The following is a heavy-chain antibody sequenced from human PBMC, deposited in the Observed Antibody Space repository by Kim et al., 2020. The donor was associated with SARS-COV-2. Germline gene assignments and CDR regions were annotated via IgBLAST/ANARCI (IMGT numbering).Heavy chain of an antibody. D-gene: IGHD6-19*01. Sequence: GGSLRLSCVASGFTFSSYWMNWVRQAPGKGLEWVANINKGGSDTYYADSVKTRFTISRDNAKNSVYLHMRSLRVEDTAIYYCVKGGSASWGQGTLVTVSS. V-gene: IGHV3-7*01. CDR3: VKGGSAS. CDR1: GFTFSSYW. J-gene: IGHJ5*02. CDR2: INKGGSDT.